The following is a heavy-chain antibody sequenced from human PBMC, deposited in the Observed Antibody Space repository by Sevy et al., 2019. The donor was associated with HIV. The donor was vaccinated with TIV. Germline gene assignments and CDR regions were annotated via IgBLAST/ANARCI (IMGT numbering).Heavy chain of an antibody. V-gene: IGHV3-43*01. CDR3: AKDGSSSSGESAYFDY. CDR2: ISWDGGST. Sequence: GGSLRLSCAASGFTFDDYSMHWVRQAPGKGLEWVSRISWDGGSTYYADSVKGRFTISRDNSKNSLYLQMNSLRTEDTALYYCAKDGSSSSGESAYFDYWGQGTLVTVSS. J-gene: IGHJ4*02. CDR1: GFTFDDYS. D-gene: IGHD6-6*01.